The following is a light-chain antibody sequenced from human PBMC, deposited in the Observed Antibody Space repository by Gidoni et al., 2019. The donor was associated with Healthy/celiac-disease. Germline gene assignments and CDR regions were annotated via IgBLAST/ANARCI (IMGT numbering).Light chain of an antibody. CDR1: QSISSY. V-gene: IGKV1-39*01. J-gene: IGKJ4*01. CDR3: QQSYSTPLT. CDR2: AAS. Sequence: DIQMTQSPSSLSASVGDRVTITCRASQSISSYLNWYQQKPGKASKLLIYAASSLQSGVPSRFSSSGSGTDFTLTISSLQPEDFATYYCQQSYSTPLTFGGGTKVEIK.